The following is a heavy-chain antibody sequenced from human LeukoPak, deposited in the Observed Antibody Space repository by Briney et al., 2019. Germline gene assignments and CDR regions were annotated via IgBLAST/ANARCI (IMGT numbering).Heavy chain of an antibody. J-gene: IGHJ4*02. CDR1: GGSFSGYY. V-gene: IGHV4-34*01. CDR3: ARGRRRGTMIAFLGY. CDR2: INHSGRT. D-gene: IGHD3-22*01. Sequence: SETLSLTCAVYGGSFSGYYWSWIRQPPGKGLEWIGEINHSGRTNYNPSLKSRVTISVDTSKNQFSLKLSSVTAADTAVYYCARGRRRGTMIAFLGYWGQGTLVTVSS.